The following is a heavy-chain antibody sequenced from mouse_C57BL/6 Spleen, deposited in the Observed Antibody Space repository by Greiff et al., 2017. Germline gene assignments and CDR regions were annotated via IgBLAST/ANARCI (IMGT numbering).Heavy chain of an antibody. D-gene: IGHD2-4*01. CDR3: AIYYDYSGFAY. CDR2: INPSTGGT. CDR1: GYSFTGYY. Sequence: EVQLVESGPELVKPAASVSISCKASGYSFTGYYLNWVNQSPEKSLEWIGEINPSTGGTTYNQKFKARATLTVDKSSNTAYMQIKSLTYEDSADYYCAIYYDYSGFAYWGQGTLVTVSA. J-gene: IGHJ3*01. V-gene: IGHV1-42*01.